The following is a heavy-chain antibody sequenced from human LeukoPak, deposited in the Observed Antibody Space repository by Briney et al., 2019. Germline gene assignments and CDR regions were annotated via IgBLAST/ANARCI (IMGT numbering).Heavy chain of an antibody. V-gene: IGHV4-39*07. Sequence: SETLSLTCTVSGGSISSSSYYWGWIRQPPGKGLEWIGSIYYSGSTYYNPSLKSRVTISVDTSKNQFSLKLSSVTAADTAVYYCARDNRGGLHRINWFDPWGQGTLVTVSS. D-gene: IGHD2-15*01. CDR1: GGSISSSSYY. CDR3: ARDNRGGLHRINWFDP. J-gene: IGHJ5*02. CDR2: IYYSGST.